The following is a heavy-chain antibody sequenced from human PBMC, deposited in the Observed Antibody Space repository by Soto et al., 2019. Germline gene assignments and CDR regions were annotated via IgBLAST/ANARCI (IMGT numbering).Heavy chain of an antibody. CDR3: AREGDSSGYLLY. Sequence: QVQLQQWGAGLLKPSETLSLTCAVYGGSFSGYYWSWIRQPPGKGLEWIGEINHSGSTNYNPSLKSRVTISVDTSKNQFSLKLSSVTAADTAVYYCAREGDSSGYLLYWGQGTLVTVSS. J-gene: IGHJ4*02. D-gene: IGHD3-22*01. V-gene: IGHV4-34*01. CDR1: GGSFSGYY. CDR2: INHSGST.